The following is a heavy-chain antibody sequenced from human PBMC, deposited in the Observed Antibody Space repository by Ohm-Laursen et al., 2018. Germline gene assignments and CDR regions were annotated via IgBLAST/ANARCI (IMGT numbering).Heavy chain of an antibody. CDR2: THHGGST. D-gene: IGHD7-27*01. Sequence: PGTLSLTCDVSGGSISGYYWTWIRQPPGEGLEWLGSTHHGGSTGYNPSLKSRFTISLDTPKNQFSLNRRFGTAADTAVYYCASLLTGGVDYWGQGTLVTVSS. V-gene: IGHV4-38-2*01. J-gene: IGHJ4*02. CDR3: ASLLTGGVDY. CDR1: GGSISGYY.